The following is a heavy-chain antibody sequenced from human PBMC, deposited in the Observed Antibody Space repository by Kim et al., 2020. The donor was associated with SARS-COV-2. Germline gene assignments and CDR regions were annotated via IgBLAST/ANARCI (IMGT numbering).Heavy chain of an antibody. J-gene: IGHJ4*02. V-gene: IGHV4-31*03. CDR3: AREGVGYSYGGYLDY. CDR1: GGSISSGGYY. CDR2: IYYSGST. Sequence: SETLSLTCTVSGGSISSGGYYWSWIRQHPGKGLEWIGFIYYSGSTYYNPSLKSRVTISVDTSKNQFSLKLSSVTAADTAVYYCAREGVGYSYGGYLDYWGQGTLFTVSS. D-gene: IGHD5-18*01.